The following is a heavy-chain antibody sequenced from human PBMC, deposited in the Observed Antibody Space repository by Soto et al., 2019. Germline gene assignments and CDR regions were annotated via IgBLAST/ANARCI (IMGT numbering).Heavy chain of an antibody. CDR2: IYYSGST. J-gene: IGHJ6*02. CDR1: GGSISSSSYY. D-gene: IGHD2-2*01. CDR3: ASGKVVPAAYGSYYYYYYGMDV. V-gene: IGHV4-39*01. Sequence: SETLSLTCTVSGGSISSSSYYWGWIRQPPGKGLEWIGSIYYSGSTYYNPSLKSRVTISVDTSKNQFSLKLSSVTAADTAVYYCASGKVVPAAYGSYYYYYYGMDVWGQGTTVTV.